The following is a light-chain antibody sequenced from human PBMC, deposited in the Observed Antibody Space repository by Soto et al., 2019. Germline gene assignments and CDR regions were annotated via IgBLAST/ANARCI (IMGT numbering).Light chain of an antibody. V-gene: IGKV1-12*01. CDR3: QQCNSFPIT. Sequence: DIQMTQSPSSVSASVGDRVTITCRASQNIDNWLAWYQHKPGKAPHLLIYSASTLQSGVPSRFSGSGSGTDFPLTISSLQPEDFATYYCQQCNSFPITFGQGTRLEI. J-gene: IGKJ5*01. CDR1: QNIDNW. CDR2: SAS.